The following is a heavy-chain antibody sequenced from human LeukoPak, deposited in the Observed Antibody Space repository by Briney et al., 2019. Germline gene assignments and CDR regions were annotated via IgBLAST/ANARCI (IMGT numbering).Heavy chain of an antibody. D-gene: IGHD6-13*01. CDR3: ARAEYSSSWSNVAEYFQH. V-gene: IGHV4-34*01. J-gene: IGHJ1*01. CDR1: GGSFSGYY. CDR2: INHSGST. Sequence: SETLSLTCAVYGGSFSGYYWSWIRQPPGKGLEWIGEINHSGSTNYNPSLKSRVTISVDTSKNRFSLKLSSVTAADTAVYYCARAEYSSSWSNVAEYFQHWGQGTLVTVSS.